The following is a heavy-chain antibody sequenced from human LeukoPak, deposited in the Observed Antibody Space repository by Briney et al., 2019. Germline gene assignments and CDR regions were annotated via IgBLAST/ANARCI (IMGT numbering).Heavy chain of an antibody. CDR3: ARRAFPRCYSL. CDR2: INHSGST. CDR1: GGSFSGYY. V-gene: IGHV4-34*01. Sequence: SETLSLTCAVYGGSFSGYYWSWIRQPPGKGLEWIGEINHSGSTNYNPSLKSRVSISVDTSKNQFSLKVRSVTAADTAVFYCARRAFPRCYSLWGQGTLVTVSS. J-gene: IGHJ4*02. D-gene: IGHD2-15*01.